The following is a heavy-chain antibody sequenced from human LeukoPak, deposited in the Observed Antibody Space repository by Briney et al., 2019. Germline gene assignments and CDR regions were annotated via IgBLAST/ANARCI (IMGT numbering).Heavy chain of an antibody. CDR1: GFTFSSYA. D-gene: IGHD2-8*01. J-gene: IGHJ4*02. CDR2: ISYDGSNK. V-gene: IGHV3-30-3*01. Sequence: GGSLRLSCAASGFTFSSYAMHWVRQAPGKGLEWVAVISYDGSNKYYADSVKGRFTISRDNSKNTLYLQMNSLRAEDTAVYYCARDGCPTTVCYDYWGQGTLVTVSS. CDR3: ARDGCPTTVCYDY.